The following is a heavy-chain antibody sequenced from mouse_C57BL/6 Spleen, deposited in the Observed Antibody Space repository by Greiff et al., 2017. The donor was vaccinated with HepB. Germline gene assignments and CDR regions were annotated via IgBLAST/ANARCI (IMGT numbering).Heavy chain of an antibody. J-gene: IGHJ2*01. CDR1: GYAFSSSW. CDR2: IYPGDGDT. V-gene: IGHV1-82*01. CDR3: ARYSTAQATNFDY. D-gene: IGHD3-2*02. Sequence: LQESGPELVKPGASVKISCKASGYAFSSSWMNWVKQRPGKGLEWIGRIYPGDGDTNYNGKFKGKATLTADKSSSTAYMQLSSLTSEDSAVYFCARYSTAQATNFDYWGQGTTLTVSS.